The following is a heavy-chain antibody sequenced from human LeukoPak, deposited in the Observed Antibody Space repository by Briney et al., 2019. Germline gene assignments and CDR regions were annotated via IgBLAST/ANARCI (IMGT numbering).Heavy chain of an antibody. CDR2: ISAYNGNT. V-gene: IGHV1-18*01. CDR1: GYTFTSYG. Sequence: ASVKVSCKASGYTFTSYGISWVRQAPGQGLEWMGWISAYNGNTNYAQKLQGRVTMTTDTSTSTAYMELRSLRSDDTAVHYCARVQYNWNYVPHGMDVWGQGTTVTVSS. CDR3: ARVQYNWNYVPHGMDV. D-gene: IGHD1-7*01. J-gene: IGHJ6*02.